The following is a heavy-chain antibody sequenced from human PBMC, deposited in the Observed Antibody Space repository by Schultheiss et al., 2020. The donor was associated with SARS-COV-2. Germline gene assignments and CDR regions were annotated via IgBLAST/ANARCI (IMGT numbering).Heavy chain of an antibody. Sequence: GGSLRLSCAASGFTFGSYWMSWVRQAPGKGLEWVGRIKSKTDGGTTDYAAPVKGRFTISRDDSKNTLYLQMNSLKTEDTAVYYCTTDLPTVTTGALFDYWGQGTLVTVSS. CDR1: GFTFGSYW. CDR2: IKSKTDGGTT. D-gene: IGHD4-17*01. V-gene: IGHV3-15*01. J-gene: IGHJ4*02. CDR3: TTDLPTVTTGALFDY.